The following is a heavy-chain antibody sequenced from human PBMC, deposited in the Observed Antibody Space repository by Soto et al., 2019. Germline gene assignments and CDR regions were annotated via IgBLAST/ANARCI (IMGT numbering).Heavy chain of an antibody. CDR2: INPDGGST. Sequence: QVQLVQSGAAVKKPGASVMLSCKASGYTFTSYYMHWVRQAPGQGLEWMGIINPDGGSTRYAQKFPGRVTMTRDTSTSTFYMELSSLRSEDTAVYYCAKAPRGGVIITTYSAHIDYWGQGTLVTVSS. J-gene: IGHJ4*02. V-gene: IGHV1-46*01. CDR1: GYTFTSYY. CDR3: AKAPRGGVIITTYSAHIDY. D-gene: IGHD3-3*01.